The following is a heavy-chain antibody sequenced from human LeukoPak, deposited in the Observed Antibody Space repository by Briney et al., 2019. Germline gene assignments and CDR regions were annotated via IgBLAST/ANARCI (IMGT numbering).Heavy chain of an antibody. CDR2: INPNSGGT. J-gene: IGHJ6*03. V-gene: IGHV1-2*02. CDR1: GYTFTGYY. D-gene: IGHD2-2*01. Sequence: ASVKVSCKASGYTFTGYYMHWVRQAPGQGLEWMGWINPNSGGTNYAQKFQGRVTMTRDTSISTAYMELSRLRSDDTAVYYCARVLSPEYQLLSSLTDYYMDVWGKGTTVTVSS. CDR3: ARVLSPEYQLLSSLTDYYMDV.